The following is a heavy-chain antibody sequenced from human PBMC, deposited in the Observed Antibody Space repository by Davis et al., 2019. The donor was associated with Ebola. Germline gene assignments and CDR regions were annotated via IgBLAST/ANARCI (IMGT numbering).Heavy chain of an antibody. Sequence: ASVTVSCKTSGYTFTSYGISWVRQAPGQGLEWMGWISVYNGNTNSAQMLQGRVTMTTDSSTSTAYMELRSLRSDDTAVYYCSRAQGVGWNHAFDYWGQGTLVTVSS. CDR3: SRAQGVGWNHAFDY. CDR2: ISVYNGNT. J-gene: IGHJ4*02. V-gene: IGHV1-18*01. D-gene: IGHD1-14*01. CDR1: GYTFTSYG.